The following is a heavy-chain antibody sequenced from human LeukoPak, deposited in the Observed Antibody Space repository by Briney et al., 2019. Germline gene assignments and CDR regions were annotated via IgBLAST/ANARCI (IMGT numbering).Heavy chain of an antibody. CDR1: GDSITSGDYY. CDR2: IYYSGST. V-gene: IGHV4-31*03. CDR3: ARNRPRPGDWFDP. D-gene: IGHD6-6*01. Sequence: NPSQTLSLTCTVSGDSITSGDYYWSWIRQPPRKGLEWIAYIYYSGSTYYNPSLKSRATISVDTSKNQFSLKLSSVTAADTAVYYCARNRPRPGDWFDPWGQGTLVTVAS. J-gene: IGHJ5*02.